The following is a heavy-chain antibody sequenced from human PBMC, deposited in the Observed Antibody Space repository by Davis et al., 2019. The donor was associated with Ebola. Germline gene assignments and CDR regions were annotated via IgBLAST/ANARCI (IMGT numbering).Heavy chain of an antibody. CDR2: ISYDGSNK. CDR3: ARALRYFDPPFDY. D-gene: IGHD3-9*01. CDR1: GFTFSSYA. J-gene: IGHJ4*02. Sequence: GGSLRLSCAASGFTFSSYAMHWVRQAPGKGLEWVAVISYDGSNKYYADSVKGRFTISRDNSKNTLYLQMNSLRAEDTAVYYCARALRYFDPPFDYWGQGTLVTVSS. V-gene: IGHV3-30-3*01.